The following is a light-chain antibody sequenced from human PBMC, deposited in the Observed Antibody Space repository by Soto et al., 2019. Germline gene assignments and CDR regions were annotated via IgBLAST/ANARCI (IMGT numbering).Light chain of an antibody. CDR2: DAS. CDR3: QQYNSYSHT. Sequence: DIQMTQSPSTLSASVGDRVTITCRASQSISSWLAWYQQKPGKAPKLLIYDASSLESGVPSRFSGSGSGTEFTLTISSLQPDEFATYYFQQYNSYSHTFGQGTKLEIK. CDR1: QSISSW. J-gene: IGKJ2*01. V-gene: IGKV1-5*01.